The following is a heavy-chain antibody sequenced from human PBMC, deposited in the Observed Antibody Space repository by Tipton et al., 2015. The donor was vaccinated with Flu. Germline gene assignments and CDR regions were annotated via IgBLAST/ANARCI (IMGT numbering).Heavy chain of an antibody. V-gene: IGHV4-31*03. CDR1: GGSISSGGYY. Sequence: TLSLTCTVSGGSISSGGYYWSWIRQHPGKGLEWIGYIYYSGSTYYNPSLKSRVTISVDTSKNQFSLKLSSVTAADTAVYYCARTTVVTHAFDIWGQGTMVTVSS. CDR2: IYYSGST. D-gene: IGHD4-23*01. J-gene: IGHJ3*02. CDR3: ARTTVVTHAFDI.